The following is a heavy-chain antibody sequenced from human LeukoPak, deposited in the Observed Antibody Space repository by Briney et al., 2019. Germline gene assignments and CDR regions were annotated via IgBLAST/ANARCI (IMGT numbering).Heavy chain of an antibody. V-gene: IGHV3-74*03. D-gene: IGHD5-18*01. Sequence: PGGSLRLSCAASGFTFTTYWMMWVRQAPGKGLVWVSHINSDGSNTKYADSVKGRFTISRDNAKNTLSLQMNSLRAEDTAVYYCAKTAPSRPPGYSYGYDYFDYWGQGTLVTVSS. CDR2: INSDGSNT. CDR1: GFTFTTYW. CDR3: AKTAPSRPPGYSYGYDYFDY. J-gene: IGHJ4*02.